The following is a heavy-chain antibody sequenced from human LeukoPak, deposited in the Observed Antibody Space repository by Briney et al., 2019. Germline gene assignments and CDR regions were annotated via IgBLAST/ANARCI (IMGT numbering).Heavy chain of an antibody. CDR1: GYSISSGYY. V-gene: IGHV4-38-2*02. CDR3: ASGCSYALDWAFDI. CDR2: IYHRGST. J-gene: IGHJ3*02. D-gene: IGHD5-18*01. Sequence: SETLSLTCTVSGYSISSGYYWGWIRQPPGKGLEWIGSIYHRGSTYYNPSLKSRVTISVDTSKNQFSLKLSSVTAADTAVYYCASGCSYALDWAFDIWGQGTMVTVSS.